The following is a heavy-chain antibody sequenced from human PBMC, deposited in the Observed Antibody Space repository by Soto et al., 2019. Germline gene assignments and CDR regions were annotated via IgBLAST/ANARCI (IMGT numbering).Heavy chain of an antibody. CDR1: GYGFTSYW. V-gene: IGHV5-51*01. CDR2: VSPGDSDA. J-gene: IGHJ4*02. Sequence: GESLKISCQASGYGFTSYWIAWVRQQPGKGLEWMGTVSPGDSDARYSPSFQGQVTMSADKSINTAYLQWTSLKAADSAIYYCARRGGRGLRASPFDYWGRGTQVTVSS. D-gene: IGHD3-10*01. CDR3: ARRGGRGLRASPFDY.